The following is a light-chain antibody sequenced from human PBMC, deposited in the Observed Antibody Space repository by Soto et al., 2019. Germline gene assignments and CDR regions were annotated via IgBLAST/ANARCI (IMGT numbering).Light chain of an antibody. Sequence: QSVLTQPASVSGSPGQSITISCTGTSSDVGTYNYVSWYQQHPGKAPKLIIYDVSTRPSGLSHRFSGSKSGNTASLTISGRQAEDEADYFFSSYASTSTLVVFGVGTKVTVL. CDR1: SSDVGTYNY. CDR3: SSYASTSTLVV. CDR2: DVS. J-gene: IGLJ2*01. V-gene: IGLV2-14*01.